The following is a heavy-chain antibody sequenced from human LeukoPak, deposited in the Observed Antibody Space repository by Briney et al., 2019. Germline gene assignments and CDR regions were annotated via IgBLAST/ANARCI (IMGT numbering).Heavy chain of an antibody. CDR3: ARADSAYYYAQDY. Sequence: PGGSLRLSRVVSGFTFSTYSMNWGRHAPGKGLGWGSYISGRSSIIYYANSVKGRFTISRDNAKNSLYLQLNSLRAEDTAVYYCARADSAYYYAQDYWGQGTLVTVSS. J-gene: IGHJ4*02. CDR2: ISGRSSII. V-gene: IGHV3-48*01. CDR1: GFTFSTYS. D-gene: IGHD3-22*01.